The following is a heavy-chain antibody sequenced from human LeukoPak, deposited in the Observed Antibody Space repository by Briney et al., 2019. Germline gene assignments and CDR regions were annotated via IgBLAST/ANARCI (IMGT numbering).Heavy chain of an antibody. V-gene: IGHV3-23*01. CDR2: ISGSGGST. J-gene: IGHJ3*02. Sequence: PGGSLRLSCAASGFTFSTYGMNWVRQAPGKGLEWVSGISGSGGSTYYADSVKGRFTISRDKSKNTLYLQMNSLRAEDTAVYYCAKDLFRGYYDSSGYAFDIWGQGTMVTVSS. D-gene: IGHD3-22*01. CDR3: AKDLFRGYYDSSGYAFDI. CDR1: GFTFSTYG.